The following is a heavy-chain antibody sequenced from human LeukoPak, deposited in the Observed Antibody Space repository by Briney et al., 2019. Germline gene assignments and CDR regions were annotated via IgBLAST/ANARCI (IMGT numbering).Heavy chain of an antibody. CDR2: IRSQDNSYAT. CDR1: GFTFSSYW. Sequence: GGSLRLSCAASGFTFSSYWMSWVRQAPGKGLEWVGRIRSQDNSYATVYGESVEGRFSISRDDAKSTAYLQMSSLKTEDTALYYCIRQTAMDPFDYWGQGTLVTVSS. D-gene: IGHD5-18*01. CDR3: IRQTAMDPFDY. J-gene: IGHJ4*02. V-gene: IGHV3-73*01.